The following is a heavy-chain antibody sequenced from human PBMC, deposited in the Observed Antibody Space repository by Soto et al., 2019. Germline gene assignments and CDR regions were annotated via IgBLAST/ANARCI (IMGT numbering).Heavy chain of an antibody. CDR1: GYTFTSYG. V-gene: IGHV1-18*01. Sequence: QVQLVQSGAEVKKPGASVKVSCKASGYTFTSYGISWVRQAPGQGLEWMGWISAYNGNTNYAQKLQGRVTMTTDTSTSTAYMELRSLRSDDTAVYYCARDGYCTNGVCHRGYYYYGMDVWGQGTTVTVSS. CDR2: ISAYNGNT. D-gene: IGHD2-8*01. J-gene: IGHJ6*02. CDR3: ARDGYCTNGVCHRGYYYYGMDV.